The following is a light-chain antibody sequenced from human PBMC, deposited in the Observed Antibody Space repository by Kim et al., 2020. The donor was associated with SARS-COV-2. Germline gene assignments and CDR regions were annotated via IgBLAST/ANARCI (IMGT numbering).Light chain of an antibody. V-gene: IGKV3-15*01. J-gene: IGKJ2*01. CDR2: SAS. Sequence: EVVMTQSPATLSMSPGEGATLSCRASQSVRNNVAWFQRKPGQAPRLLIFSASSRATGIPARFSASGSGTEFTLTIDSLQSEDFAVYYCQHHDGWPPYSFGHGTKLEI. CDR3: QHHDGWPPYS. CDR1: QSVRNN.